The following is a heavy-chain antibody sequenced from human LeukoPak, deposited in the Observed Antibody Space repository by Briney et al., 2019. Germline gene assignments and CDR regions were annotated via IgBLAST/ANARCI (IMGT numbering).Heavy chain of an antibody. D-gene: IGHD2-15*01. CDR3: AKGGYCSGGTCYHSGPTFDY. CDR2: ISAYNGNT. J-gene: IGHJ4*02. Sequence: GASVKVSCKASGYTFTSYGISWVRQAPGQGLEWMGWISAYNGNTNYAQKLQGRVTMTTDTSTSTAYMELRSLRSDDTAVYYCAKGGYCSGGTCYHSGPTFDYWGQGTLVTVSS. CDR1: GYTFTSYG. V-gene: IGHV1-18*01.